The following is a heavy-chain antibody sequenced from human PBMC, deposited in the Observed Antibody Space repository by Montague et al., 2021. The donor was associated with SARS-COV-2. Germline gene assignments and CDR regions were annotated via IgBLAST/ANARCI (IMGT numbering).Heavy chain of an antibody. CDR1: GGSFSNYY. V-gene: IGHV4-34*01. Sequence: SETLSLTCAVYGGSFSNYYWSWIRQPPGEGLEWIGNSNHRGSTXXXPSXEGRVTMSVDTSKNQFSLKVNSVTAADTAMYYCARGVVAAPPVVDYWGRGTLVTVSS. CDR3: ARGVVAAPPVVDY. CDR2: SNHRGST. D-gene: IGHD2-15*01. J-gene: IGHJ4*02.